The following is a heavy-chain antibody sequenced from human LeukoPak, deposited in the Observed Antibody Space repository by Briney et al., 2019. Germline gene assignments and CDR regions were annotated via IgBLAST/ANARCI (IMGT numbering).Heavy chain of an antibody. CDR3: ARAREGYSYLIDY. V-gene: IGHV3-74*01. Sequence: GGSLRLSCAASGFTFSSYGMNWVRQAPGKGLVWVSKINNDGSTTTYADSVKGRFTISRDNAKSTLSLQMDSLRPEDTAVYYCARAREGYSYLIDYWGQGTLVTVSP. D-gene: IGHD5-18*01. J-gene: IGHJ4*02. CDR1: GFTFSSYG. CDR2: INNDGSTT.